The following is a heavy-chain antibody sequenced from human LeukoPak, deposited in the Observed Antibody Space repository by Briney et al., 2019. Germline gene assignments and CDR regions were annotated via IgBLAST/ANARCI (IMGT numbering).Heavy chain of an antibody. D-gene: IGHD5-24*01. J-gene: IGHJ5*02. CDR2: ISGSGGST. Sequence: GGSLRLSCAASGFTFSTYAMSWVRQAPGKGLEWVSDISGSGGSTYYADSVKGRFTISRDNSKNTLYLQMNSLRAEDTAVYYCAKEGGIDGYWNQEIDHWGQGTLVTVSS. V-gene: IGHV3-23*01. CDR3: AKEGGIDGYWNQEIDH. CDR1: GFTFSTYA.